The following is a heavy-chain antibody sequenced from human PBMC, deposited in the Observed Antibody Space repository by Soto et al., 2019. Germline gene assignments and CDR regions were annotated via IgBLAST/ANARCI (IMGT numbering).Heavy chain of an antibody. CDR1: GFTFNKYV. J-gene: IGHJ3*01. CDR3: AKTRLHDATGYHRDGLDV. D-gene: IGHD3-9*01. CDR2: ISGSAGTT. V-gene: IGHV3-23*01. Sequence: GGSLRLSCAASGFTFNKYVMNWVRQAPGKGLEWVSGISGSAGTTYYADSVKGRFTISRDNSEDTLYLQINSLRPEDTARYYCAKTRLHDATGYHRDGLDVWGQGTMVTVSS.